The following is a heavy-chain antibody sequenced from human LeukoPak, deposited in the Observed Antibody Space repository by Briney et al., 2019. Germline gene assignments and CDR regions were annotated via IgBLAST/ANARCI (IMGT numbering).Heavy chain of an antibody. CDR2: IYYSGST. J-gene: IGHJ4*02. V-gene: IGHV4-59*08. D-gene: IGHD1-26*01. CDR1: GRSISSYY. Sequence: SETLSLTCTVSGRSISSYYWSWLRQPPGKGLEWIGYIYYSGSTNYNPSLKSRVTITVDTSKNQFSLKLSSVTDADTSVYYCARGARGSYSYWGQGTLVTISS. CDR3: ARGARGSYSY.